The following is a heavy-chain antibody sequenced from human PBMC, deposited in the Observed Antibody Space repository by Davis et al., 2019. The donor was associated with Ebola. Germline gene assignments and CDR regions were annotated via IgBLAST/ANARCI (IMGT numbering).Heavy chain of an antibody. CDR3: ARGGYDTSLVPEAYYYYGMDV. CDR1: GFTFGTYS. Sequence: PGGSLRLSCAASGFTFGTYSMNWVRQAPGKGLEWVSSISGSSSYIYYADSVRGRFTISRDNAESSLYLQINSLRAEDTAVYYCARGGYDTSLVPEAYYYYGMDVWGQGTTVTVSS. CDR2: ISGSSSYI. J-gene: IGHJ6*02. D-gene: IGHD5-18*01. V-gene: IGHV3-21*01.